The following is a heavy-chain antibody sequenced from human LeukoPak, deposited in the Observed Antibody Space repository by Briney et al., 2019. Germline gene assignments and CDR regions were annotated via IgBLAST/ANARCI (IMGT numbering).Heavy chain of an antibody. CDR3: AKDRGGPAAFDI. J-gene: IGHJ3*02. V-gene: IGHV3-23*01. CDR2: ISGSGGST. D-gene: IGHD3-16*01. Sequence: TGGSLRLSCAVSGFTFSDYVMSWVRQAPGKGLEWVSGISGSGGSTYYADSVKGRFTIPRDNSKSTLYLQMNSLRADDTAVYYCAKDRGGPAAFDIWGQGTMVTVSS. CDR1: GFTFSDYV.